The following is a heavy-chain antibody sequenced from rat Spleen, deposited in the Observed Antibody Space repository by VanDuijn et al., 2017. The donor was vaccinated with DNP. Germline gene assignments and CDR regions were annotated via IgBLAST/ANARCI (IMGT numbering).Heavy chain of an antibody. J-gene: IGHJ3*01. D-gene: IGHD4-3*01. V-gene: IGHV1-43*01. CDR1: GYTFTNYY. CDR2: IYTGSGGT. CDR3: ASSWVGVRGIWFAF. Sequence: QDQLQQSGAELAKPGSSVKISCKASGYTFTNYYLAWIKQTTGQGLEYIGYIYTGSGGTNYNEKFKGKATLTVDKSSSTAFMQLSSLTPDDSAVYYCASSWVGVRGIWFAFWGQGTLVTVSS.